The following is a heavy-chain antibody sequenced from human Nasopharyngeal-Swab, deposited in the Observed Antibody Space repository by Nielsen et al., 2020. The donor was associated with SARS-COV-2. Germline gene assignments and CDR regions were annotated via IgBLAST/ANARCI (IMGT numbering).Heavy chain of an antibody. CDR2: ISSSGSTI. Sequence: GWSLRLSCAASGFTFSSYWMSWVRQAPGKGLEWVSYISSSGSTIYYADSVKGRFTISRDNAKNSLYLQMNSLRAEDTAVYYCARDGVSRDIVVVPAASNWFDPWGQGTLVTVSS. J-gene: IGHJ5*02. CDR3: ARDGVSRDIVVVPAASNWFDP. CDR1: GFTFSSYW. V-gene: IGHV3-48*04. D-gene: IGHD2-2*01.